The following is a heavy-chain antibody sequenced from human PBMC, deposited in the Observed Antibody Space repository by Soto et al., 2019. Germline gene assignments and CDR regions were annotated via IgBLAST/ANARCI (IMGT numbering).Heavy chain of an antibody. J-gene: IGHJ6*02. D-gene: IGHD3-3*01. V-gene: IGHV1-18*01. CDR2: TSAYNGNT. CDR3: ARGVGGDFWSGYYLMGGYYYGMDV. Sequence: QAPGQGLEWMGWTSAYNGNTNYAQKLQGRVTMTTDASTSTAYMELRSLRSDDTAVYYCARGVGGDFWSGYYLMGGYYYGMDVWGQGTTVTVSS.